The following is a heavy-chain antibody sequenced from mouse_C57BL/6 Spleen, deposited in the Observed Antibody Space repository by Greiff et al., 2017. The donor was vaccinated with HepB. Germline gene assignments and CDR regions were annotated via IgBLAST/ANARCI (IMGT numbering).Heavy chain of an antibody. CDR1: GYTFTDYE. CDR3: TMGEQYYAMDY. D-gene: IGHD2-13*01. Sequence: QVQLQQSGAELVRPGASVTLSCKASGYTFTDYEMHWVKQTPVHGLEWIGAIDPETGGTAYNQKFKGKAILTADKSSSTAYMELRSLTSEDSAVYYCTMGEQYYAMDYWGQGTSVTVSS. CDR2: IDPETGGT. J-gene: IGHJ4*01. V-gene: IGHV1-15*01.